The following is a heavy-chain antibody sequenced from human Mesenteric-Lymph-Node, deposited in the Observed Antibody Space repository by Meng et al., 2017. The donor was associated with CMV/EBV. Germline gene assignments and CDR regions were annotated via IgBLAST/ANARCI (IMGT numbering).Heavy chain of an antibody. CDR3: ARGTPDY. J-gene: IGHJ4*02. CDR1: GYTFTTYY. D-gene: IGHD2-15*01. V-gene: IGHV1-46*01. Sequence: QVELVQSGAAVKKPGASMKVSCKASGYTFTTYYIHWVRQAPGQGLEWMGLINPSAGTANYAQKFQGRATITTDTSTSTVHMELISLRSDDTAVYYCARGTPDYWGQGTLVTVSS. CDR2: INPSAGTA.